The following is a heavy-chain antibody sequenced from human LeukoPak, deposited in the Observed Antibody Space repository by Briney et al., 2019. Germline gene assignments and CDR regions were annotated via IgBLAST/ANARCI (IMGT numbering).Heavy chain of an antibody. CDR2: ISAYNDNT. D-gene: IGHD3-3*01. Sequence: ASVKVSCKASGYTFTSYGISWVRQAPGQGLEWMGWISAYNDNTNYPQKLQGRVTMTTDTSTNTAYMELRSLRSDDMAMYYCARDKRRFDFWSDPGWFDPWGQGTLVTVSS. J-gene: IGHJ5*02. CDR1: GYTFTSYG. V-gene: IGHV1-18*03. CDR3: ARDKRRFDFWSDPGWFDP.